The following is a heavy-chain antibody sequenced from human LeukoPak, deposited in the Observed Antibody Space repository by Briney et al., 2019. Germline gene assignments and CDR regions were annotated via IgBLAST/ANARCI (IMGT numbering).Heavy chain of an antibody. Sequence: GASVKVPCKASGYTFTSYGISWVRQAPGQGLEWMGWISAYNGNTNYAQKLQGRVTMTTDTSTSTAYMELRSLRSDDTAVYYCARDGIVVVPAAPLDYWGQGTLVTVSS. V-gene: IGHV1-18*01. D-gene: IGHD2-2*01. CDR3: ARDGIVVVPAAPLDY. CDR2: ISAYNGNT. J-gene: IGHJ4*02. CDR1: GYTFTSYG.